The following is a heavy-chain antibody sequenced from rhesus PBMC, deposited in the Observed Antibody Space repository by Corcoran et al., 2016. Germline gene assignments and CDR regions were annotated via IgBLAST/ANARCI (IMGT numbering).Heavy chain of an antibody. CDR2: IYGSSTST. D-gene: IGHD6S26*01. CDR3: AREVAAAGPFDY. V-gene: IGHV4S10*01. J-gene: IGHJ4*01. CDR1: GGSISDRYR. Sequence: QVQLQESGPGVVKPSETLSLTCAVSGGSISDRYRWSWIRQPPGKGLEWRGYIYGSSTSTKYNPSLRSRVTISKDTSKNQCSLTLRSVTAADTAVYYCAREVAAAGPFDYWGQGVLVTVSS.